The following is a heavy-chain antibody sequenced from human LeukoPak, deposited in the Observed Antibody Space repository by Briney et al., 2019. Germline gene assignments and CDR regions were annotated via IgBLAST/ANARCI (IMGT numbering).Heavy chain of an antibody. V-gene: IGHV1-2*02. CDR2: INPNSGGT. CDR3: ATARSIGSDWYRRASHPFDI. J-gene: IGHJ3*02. D-gene: IGHD6-19*01. Sequence: ASVKVSCKASGYTFTAYYMHWVRQAPGRGLEWMGWINPNSGGTNYAQNFQGRVTITRDTSISTAYVEVTTLRSDDTAVYYCATARSIGSDWYRRASHPFDIWGQGTMVTVSS. CDR1: GYTFTAYY.